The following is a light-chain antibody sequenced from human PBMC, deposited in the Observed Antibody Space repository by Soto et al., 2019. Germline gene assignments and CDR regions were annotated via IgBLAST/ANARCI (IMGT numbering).Light chain of an antibody. Sequence: QSALTQPASVSGSPGQSITISRTGTSSDVGGYNYVSWYQQHPGKAPKLMIYDVSNRPSGVSNRFSGSKSGNTASLTISGLQAEDEADYSCSSYTSSSTSVVFGGGTKLTVL. J-gene: IGLJ2*01. V-gene: IGLV2-14*01. CDR2: DVS. CDR3: SSYTSSSTSVV. CDR1: SSDVGGYNY.